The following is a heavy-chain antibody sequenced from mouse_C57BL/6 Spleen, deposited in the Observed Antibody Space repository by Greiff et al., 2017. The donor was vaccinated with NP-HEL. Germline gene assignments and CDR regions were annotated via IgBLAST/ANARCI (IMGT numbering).Heavy chain of an antibody. Sequence: VQLQQPGAELVKPGASVKLSCKASGYTFTSYWMHWVKQRPGQGLEWIGMIHPNSGGTTYNEKFKSKATLTVDKSSSTAYMQLRSLTSEDTAVYYHARYDYDGPLSDCWSQGTTLTVSS. J-gene: IGHJ2*01. V-gene: IGHV1-64*01. D-gene: IGHD2-4*01. CDR2: IHPNSGGT. CDR1: GYTFTSYW. CDR3: ARYDYDGPLSDC.